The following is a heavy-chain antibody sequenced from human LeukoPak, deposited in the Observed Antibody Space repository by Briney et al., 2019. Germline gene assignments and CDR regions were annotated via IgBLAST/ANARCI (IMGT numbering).Heavy chain of an antibody. J-gene: IGHJ4*02. D-gene: IGHD6-13*01. CDR1: GGSFSGYY. Sequence: PSETLSLTCAVYGGSFSGYYRSWIRQPPGKGLEWIGEINHSGSTNYNPSLKSRVTISVDTSKNQFSLKLSSVTAADTAVYYCASLVAAAGNYWGQGTLVTVSS. CDR3: ASLVAAAGNY. CDR2: INHSGST. V-gene: IGHV4-34*01.